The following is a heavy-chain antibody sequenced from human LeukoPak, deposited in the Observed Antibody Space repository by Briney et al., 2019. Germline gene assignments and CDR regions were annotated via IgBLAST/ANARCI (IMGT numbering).Heavy chain of an antibody. V-gene: IGHV3-15*01. CDR3: TTDIRWEVRPFDY. J-gene: IGHJ4*02. Sequence: GGSLRLSCAASTFSSSNAWMNWVRQAPGKGLVWVGRIKSKTDGGTTDYAAPVKGRFTISRDDSKNTLYLQMNSLKTEDTAVYYCTTDIRWEVRPFDYWGQGTLVTVSS. CDR2: IKSKTDGGTT. CDR1: TFSSSNAW. D-gene: IGHD1-26*01.